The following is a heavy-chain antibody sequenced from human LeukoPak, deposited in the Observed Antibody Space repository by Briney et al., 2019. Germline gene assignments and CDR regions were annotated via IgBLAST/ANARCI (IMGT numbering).Heavy chain of an antibody. V-gene: IGHV3-7*01. CDR2: IKQDGSEK. J-gene: IGHJ4*02. CDR3: ARVRVDDDYVWGSYRPLDY. CDR1: GFTFSSYW. D-gene: IGHD3-16*02. Sequence: GGSLRLSCAASGFTFSSYWMSWVRQAPGKGLEWVANIKQDGSEKCYVDSVRGRFTVSRDNAKNSLYLQLNSLRAEDTAVYYCARVRVDDDYVWGSYRPLDYWGPGTLVTVSS.